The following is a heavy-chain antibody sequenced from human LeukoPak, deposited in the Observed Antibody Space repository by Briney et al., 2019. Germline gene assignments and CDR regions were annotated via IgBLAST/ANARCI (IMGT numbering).Heavy chain of an antibody. CDR1: GGSFSGYY. CDR3: ARGGGYYYYMDL. D-gene: IGHD3-10*01. V-gene: IGHV4-34*01. CDR2: INHSGST. J-gene: IGHJ6*03. Sequence: SETLSVTCAVYGGSFSGYYWSWIRQPPGKGLEWIGEINHSGSTNYNPSLKSQVTISVDTSKNHFSLKLSSVTAADTAVYYCARGGGYYYYMDLWGEGTTVTVSS.